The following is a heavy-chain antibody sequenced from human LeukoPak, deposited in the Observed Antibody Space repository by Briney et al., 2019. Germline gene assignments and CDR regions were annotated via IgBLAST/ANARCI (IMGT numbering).Heavy chain of an antibody. V-gene: IGHV1-18*01. CDR2: ISAYNGNT. D-gene: IGHD3-22*01. J-gene: IGHJ5*02. CDR1: GYTFTSYG. Sequence: ASVKVSCKASGYTFTSYGISWVRQAPGQGLEWMVWISAYNGNTNYAQKLQGRVTMTTDTSTSTAYMELRSLRSDDTAVYYCARTHYYYDSSGYKGVDWFDPWGQGTLVTVSS. CDR3: ARTHYYYDSSGYKGVDWFDP.